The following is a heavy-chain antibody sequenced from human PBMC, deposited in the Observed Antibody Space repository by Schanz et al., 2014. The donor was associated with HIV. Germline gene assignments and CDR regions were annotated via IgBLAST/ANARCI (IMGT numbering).Heavy chain of an antibody. CDR1: GFTFSSYG. J-gene: IGHJ6*02. Sequence: QVQLVESGGGVVQPGKSLRLSCAASGFTFSSYGMHWVRQAPGKGLEWVAVIWYDGSNKYYTDSVKGRFTISRDSSKNTLYLQMNSLRAEDTAVYYCARDAASHSYGFTMDVWGQGTTVTVSS. CDR2: IWYDGSNK. CDR3: ARDAASHSYGFTMDV. V-gene: IGHV3-33*01. D-gene: IGHD5-18*01.